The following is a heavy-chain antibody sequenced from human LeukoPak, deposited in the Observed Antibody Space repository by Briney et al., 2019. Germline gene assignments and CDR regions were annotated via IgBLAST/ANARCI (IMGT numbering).Heavy chain of an antibody. CDR3: ASVGRDILTGYYE. V-gene: IGHV1-8*01. CDR1: GYTFTSYD. J-gene: IGHJ4*02. D-gene: IGHD3-9*01. Sequence: ASVKVSCKASGYTFTSYDINWVRQATGQGLEWMGWMNPNSGSTGYAQKFQGRVTMTRNTSISTAYMELSSLRSEDTAVYYCASVGRDILTGYYEWGQGTLVTVSS. CDR2: MNPNSGST.